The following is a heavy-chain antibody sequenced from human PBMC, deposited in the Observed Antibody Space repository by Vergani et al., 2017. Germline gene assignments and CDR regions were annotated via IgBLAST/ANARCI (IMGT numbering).Heavy chain of an antibody. D-gene: IGHD5-12*01. CDR2: IGTAGDT. J-gene: IGHJ6*02. CDR3: ARDPAVGATGSRAYYYYGMDV. V-gene: IGHV3-13*01. CDR1: GFTFSSYD. Sequence: EVQLVESGGGLVQPGGSLRLSCAASGFTFSSYDMHWVRQATGKGLEWVSAIGTAGDTYYPGSVKGRFTISRENAKNTLYLQMNSLRAEDTAVYYCARDPAVGATGSRAYYYYGMDVWGQGTTVTVSS.